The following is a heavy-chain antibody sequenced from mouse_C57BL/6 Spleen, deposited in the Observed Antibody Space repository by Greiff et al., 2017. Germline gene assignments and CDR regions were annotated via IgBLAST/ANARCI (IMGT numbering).Heavy chain of an antibody. Sequence: VQLQQPGAELVKPGASVKLSCKASGYTFTSYWMHWVKQRPGQGLEWIGMIHPNSGSTNYNEKFKSKATLTVDKSSSTAYMQLSSLTSEDSAVYYCAKEEPIYYDYGRFDYWGQGTTLTVSS. D-gene: IGHD2-4*01. CDR3: AKEEPIYYDYGRFDY. J-gene: IGHJ2*01. CDR2: IHPNSGST. V-gene: IGHV1-64*01. CDR1: GYTFTSYW.